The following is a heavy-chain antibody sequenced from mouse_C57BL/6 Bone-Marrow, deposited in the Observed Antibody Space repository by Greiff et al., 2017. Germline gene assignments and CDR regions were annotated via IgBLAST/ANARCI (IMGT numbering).Heavy chain of an antibody. CDR1: GYAFSSSW. CDR2: IYPGDGDT. D-gene: IGHD2-12*01. CDR3: ARVTSMDY. Sequence: VQVVESGPELVKPGASVKISCKASGYAFSSSWMNWVKQRPGKGLEWIGRIYPGDGDTNYNGKFKGKATLTADKSSSTAYMQLSSLTSEDSAVYFCARVTSMDYWGQGTSVTVSS. J-gene: IGHJ4*01. V-gene: IGHV1-82*01.